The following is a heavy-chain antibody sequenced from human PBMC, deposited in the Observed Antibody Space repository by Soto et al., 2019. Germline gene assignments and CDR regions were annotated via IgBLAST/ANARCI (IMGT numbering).Heavy chain of an antibody. D-gene: IGHD3-22*01. J-gene: IGHJ3*02. CDR3: ARDTYYYDSSRPTRYDAFDI. V-gene: IGHV3-33*01. CDR1: GFTFSRYG. CDR2: IWYDGSNK. Sequence: PGGSLRLSCAASGFTFSRYGMHWVRQAPGKGLEWVAVIWYDGSNKYYADPVKGRFTISRDNSKNTLYLQMNSLRAEDTAVYYCARDTYYYDSSRPTRYDAFDIWGQGTMVTVSS.